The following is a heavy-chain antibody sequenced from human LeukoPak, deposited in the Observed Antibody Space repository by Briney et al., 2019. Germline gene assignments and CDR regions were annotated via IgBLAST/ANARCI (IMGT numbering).Heavy chain of an antibody. Sequence: GGSLRLCCAASGFTFSSYEMNWVRQAPGKGLEWVSYISSSGSTIYYADSVKGRFTISRDNAKNSLYLQMNSLRAEDMALYYSAKGGIAVAGSWFDPWGQGTLVTVSS. V-gene: IGHV3-48*03. J-gene: IGHJ5*02. CDR1: GFTFSSYE. CDR2: ISSSGSTI. CDR3: AKGGIAVAGSWFDP. D-gene: IGHD6-19*01.